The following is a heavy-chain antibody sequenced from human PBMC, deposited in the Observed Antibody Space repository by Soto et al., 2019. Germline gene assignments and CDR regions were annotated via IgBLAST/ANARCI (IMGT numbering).Heavy chain of an antibody. CDR1: GGSISNDNYF. J-gene: IGHJ3*02. V-gene: IGHV4-31*03. D-gene: IGHD2-2*01. Sequence: QVQLQESGPGLVKPSQTLSLTCTVSGGSISNDNYFWSWIRQHPGKGLEWIGYIHYSGSAYYNPSLRGRVIILVETTKNQFSMKLTAVTAADTAMYYCAREVNVPADADAFDIWGQGTMVTVSS. CDR3: AREVNVPADADAFDI. CDR2: IHYSGSA.